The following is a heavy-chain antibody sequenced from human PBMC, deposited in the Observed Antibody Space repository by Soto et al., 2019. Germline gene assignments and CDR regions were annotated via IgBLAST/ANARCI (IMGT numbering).Heavy chain of an antibody. CDR3: ARDSGGYGDYTT. V-gene: IGHV3-66*01. CDR1: GFTVSSNY. D-gene: IGHD4-17*01. Sequence: DVQLVESGGGLVQPGGSLRLSCAASGFTVSSNYINWVRQAPGKGLVWVSIIYTGGKTYYADSVKGRFTISRDNSKNTVYLQMNSLRAEDTAVYYCARDSGGYGDYTTWGQGTLVTVSS. J-gene: IGHJ5*02. CDR2: IYTGGKT.